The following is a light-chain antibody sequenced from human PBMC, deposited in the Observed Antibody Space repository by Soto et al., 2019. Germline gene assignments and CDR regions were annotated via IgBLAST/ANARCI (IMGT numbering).Light chain of an antibody. V-gene: IGLV1-40*01. CDR1: NSNIGADYG. CDR3: QSYDSNLVGLV. J-gene: IGLJ3*02. CDR2: GNN. Sequence: QSVLTQPPSVSGAPGQRVTISCTGTNSNIGADYGVQWYQQFPGTAPKLLIYGNNNRPSGVSDRFSGSKSVTSASLAITGLQPGDEADYYCQSYDSNLVGLVFGAGTKVTVL.